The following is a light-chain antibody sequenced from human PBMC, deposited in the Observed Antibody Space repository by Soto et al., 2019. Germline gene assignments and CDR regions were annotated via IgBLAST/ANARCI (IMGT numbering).Light chain of an antibody. J-gene: IGKJ1*01. CDR2: DAS. Sequence: DIQMTQSPSTLSASVGDRVTITCRASQSISNWVAWYQQKPGKVPELLIYDASRLQSGVPLRFSGGGSGTEFTLTISSLQPDDFANYYCQQYSSYSTFGQGTKVEI. V-gene: IGKV1-5*01. CDR3: QQYSSYST. CDR1: QSISNW.